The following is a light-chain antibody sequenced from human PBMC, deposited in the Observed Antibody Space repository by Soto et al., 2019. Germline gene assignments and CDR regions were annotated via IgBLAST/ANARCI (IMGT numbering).Light chain of an antibody. J-gene: IGKJ3*01. V-gene: IGKV1-5*03. CDR1: QSISTW. Sequence: DIQMTQSPSTLSASVGDRVTITCRASQSISTWLAWFQQKPAKAPKLLVYRASSLASGVPSRFSVSASGTEFTVTIISLQPDDFATYSGQHYNGYSGTFVPPTKVDIK. CDR2: RAS. CDR3: QHYNGYSGT.